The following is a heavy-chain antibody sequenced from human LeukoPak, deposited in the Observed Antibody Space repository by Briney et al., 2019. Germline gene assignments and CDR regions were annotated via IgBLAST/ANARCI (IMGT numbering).Heavy chain of an antibody. CDR3: AKKMDVLEWPPTGNWFDH. Sequence: PGGSLRLSCAASGFTFSSYAMSWVRQAPGKGLEGVAAISGSGGSTYYADSVKGRFTIFRDNSNNTLYLQMNSLRAEDTAVYYCAKKMDVLEWPPTGNWFDHWGQGTLVTVSS. CDR1: GFTFSSYA. V-gene: IGHV3-23*01. D-gene: IGHD3-3*01. J-gene: IGHJ5*02. CDR2: ISGSGGST.